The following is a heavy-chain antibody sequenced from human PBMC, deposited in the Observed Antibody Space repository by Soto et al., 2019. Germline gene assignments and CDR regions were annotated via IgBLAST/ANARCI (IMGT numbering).Heavy chain of an antibody. D-gene: IGHD3-10*01. CDR2: INHSGST. CDR3: ATSHYTVEVIDS. CDR1: GGSFSGYY. V-gene: IGHV4-34*01. J-gene: IGHJ5*01. Sequence: SETLSLTCAVYGGSFSGYYWSWIRQPPGKGLEWIGEINHSGSTNYNPSLKSRVTISVDTSKNQFSLKLSSVTAADTALYFCATSHYTVEVIDSWGQGTLVTVSS.